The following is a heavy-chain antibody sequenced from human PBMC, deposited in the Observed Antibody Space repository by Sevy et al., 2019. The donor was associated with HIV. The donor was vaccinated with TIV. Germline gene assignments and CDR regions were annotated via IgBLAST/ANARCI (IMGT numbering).Heavy chain of an antibody. CDR2: IREDGNKR. CDR3: ARDFIVGRPVVGLDI. Sequence: GGSLRPSCAASGFTFSNYWMNWVRQAPGKGLEWVAKIREDGNKRHYVDSVKGRFTISRDNAKTSLYLQMNSLRGEDTAVYYCARDFIVGRPVVGLDIWGQGTMVTVSS. V-gene: IGHV3-7*03. D-gene: IGHD1-26*01. J-gene: IGHJ3*02. CDR1: GFTFSNYW.